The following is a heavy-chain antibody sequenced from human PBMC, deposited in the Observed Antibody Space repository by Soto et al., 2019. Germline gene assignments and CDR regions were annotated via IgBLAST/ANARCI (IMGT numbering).Heavy chain of an antibody. D-gene: IGHD6-13*01. CDR1: GGPVTSTSYY. V-gene: IGHV4-61*01. J-gene: IGHJ4*02. CDR2: MHYSGST. Sequence: SGTLSLTCTVSGGPVTSTSYYWCWIRQSPGKGLEWIGYMHYSGSTNYNPSLKSRLTISVDTSKNQFFLKLSSVTAAETAAYYCARARAQHYFDYWGQGTLVTVSS. CDR3: ARARAQHYFDY.